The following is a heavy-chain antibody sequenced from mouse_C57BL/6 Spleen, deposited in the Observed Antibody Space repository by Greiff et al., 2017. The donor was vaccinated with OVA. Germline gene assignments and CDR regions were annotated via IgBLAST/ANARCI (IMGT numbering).Heavy chain of an antibody. Sequence: VQLQQSGAELVRPGASVKLSCTASGFNIKDDYMHWVKQRPEQGLEWIGWIDPENGDTEYASKFQGKATITADTSSNTAYLQLSSLTSEDTAVYYCTRDYGSSYRTGFAYWGQGTLVTVSA. CDR3: TRDYGSSYRTGFAY. CDR2: IDPENGDT. CDR1: GFNIKDDY. J-gene: IGHJ3*01. D-gene: IGHD1-1*01. V-gene: IGHV14-4*01.